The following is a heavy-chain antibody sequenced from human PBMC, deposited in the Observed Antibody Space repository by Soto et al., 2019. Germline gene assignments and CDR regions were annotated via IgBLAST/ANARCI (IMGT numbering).Heavy chain of an antibody. CDR3: ASGSAVAGRGDYFDY. CDR1: GGSISSYY. Sequence: QVQLQESGPGLVKPSETLSLTCTFSGGSISSYYWSWIRQPAGKGLGWIGRIYTSGSTNYNPSLKSRVTMSGDTSKNQFSLKLSSVIAAETAVYYCASGSAVAGRGDYFDYWGQGTLVTVSS. J-gene: IGHJ4*02. CDR2: IYTSGST. D-gene: IGHD6-19*01. V-gene: IGHV4-4*07.